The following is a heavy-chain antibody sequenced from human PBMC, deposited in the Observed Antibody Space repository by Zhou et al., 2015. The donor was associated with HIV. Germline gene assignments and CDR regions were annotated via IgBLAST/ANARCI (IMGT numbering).Heavy chain of an antibody. J-gene: IGHJ3*01. CDR2: ITPMFETE. Sequence: LVQSGTEVKKPGSSVKVSCRATGGTFSGSDISWVRQAPGQGLEWMGSITPMFETETYAEKFRARLTITVDKSTSAAYMELSSLTSEDAAVYFCARSSVNHDYAFDLWGQGTEVFVSS. V-gene: IGHV1-69*06. D-gene: IGHD3-22*01. CDR1: GGTFSGSD. CDR3: ARSSVNHDYAFDL.